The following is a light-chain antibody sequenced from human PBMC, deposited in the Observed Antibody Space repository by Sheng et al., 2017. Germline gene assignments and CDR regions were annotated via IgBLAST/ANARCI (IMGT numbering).Light chain of an antibody. CDR2: GAS. Sequence: ETVLTQSPGTLSLSPGERATLSCRASQSVNSNYLVWYQQKPGQAPRLLMYGASTRATGIPDRFSGSGSGTDFTLTISRLEPEDFAVYYCQNYGGSPLWTFGQGTKVEIK. V-gene: IGKV3-20*01. J-gene: IGKJ1*01. CDR1: QSVNSNY. CDR3: QNYGGSPLWT.